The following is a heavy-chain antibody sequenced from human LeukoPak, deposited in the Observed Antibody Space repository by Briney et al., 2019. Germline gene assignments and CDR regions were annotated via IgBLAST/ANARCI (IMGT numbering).Heavy chain of an antibody. V-gene: IGHV1-18*01. CDR2: ISAYNDNT. Sequence: ASVKLSRKASVSTFTSYGISRVRRAPGQGLEWMGWISAYNDNTNIAKKLQGRATMTTDTSTRTASMELRSLRSDDTAVYYCARDAAYCGGDCYPNWFDPWGQGTLVTVSS. D-gene: IGHD2-21*02. J-gene: IGHJ5*02. CDR1: VSTFTSYG. CDR3: ARDAAYCGGDCYPNWFDP.